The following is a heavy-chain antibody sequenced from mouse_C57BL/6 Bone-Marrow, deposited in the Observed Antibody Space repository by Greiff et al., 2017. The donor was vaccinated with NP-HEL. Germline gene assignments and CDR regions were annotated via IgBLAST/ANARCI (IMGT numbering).Heavy chain of an antibody. D-gene: IGHD3-2*02. CDR1: GYTFPDYN. CDR2: INPNNGGT. J-gene: IGHJ2*01. Sequence: VQLQQSGPELVKPGASVKMSCKASGYTFPDYNMHWVKQSQGKSLEWIGYINPNNGGTSYNQKFKGKATLTVNKASSPAYMVLRSLTSECSAVSYGAGGSAQATLCSLYWGQGTTLTVSS. CDR3: AGGSAQATLCSLY. V-gene: IGHV1-22*01.